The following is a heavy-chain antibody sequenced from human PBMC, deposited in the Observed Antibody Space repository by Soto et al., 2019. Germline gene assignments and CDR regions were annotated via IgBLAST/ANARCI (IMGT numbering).Heavy chain of an antibody. V-gene: IGHV1-69*02. CDR3: ARGGAVVVPGAVDRHNWFDP. CDR1: GGTFSSYS. Sequence: QVQLVQSGAEVKKPGSSVKVSCEASGGTFSSYSFSWVRQAPGQGLEWMGRVIPILGMANYAQKFQGRVTITAEQSTXTXYMXMSSLRSEDTAVYYCARGGAVVVPGAVDRHNWFDPWGQGTLVTVSS. J-gene: IGHJ5*02. CDR2: VIPILGMA. D-gene: IGHD2-2*01.